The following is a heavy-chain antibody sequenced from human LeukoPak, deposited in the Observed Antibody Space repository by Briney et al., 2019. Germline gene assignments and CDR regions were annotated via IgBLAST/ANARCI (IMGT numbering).Heavy chain of an antibody. CDR2: ITSGSSYI. J-gene: IGHJ4*02. CDR1: GFTFTSYT. Sequence: GGSLRLSCAASGFTFTSYTMNWVRQAPGKGLEWVSSITSGSSYIYYADSVKGRFTISRDNAKNSLYLQMTSLRVEDTAVYYYAKTYGHFDDWGQGTLVTVSS. CDR3: AKTYGHFDD. V-gene: IGHV3-21*01. D-gene: IGHD4-17*01.